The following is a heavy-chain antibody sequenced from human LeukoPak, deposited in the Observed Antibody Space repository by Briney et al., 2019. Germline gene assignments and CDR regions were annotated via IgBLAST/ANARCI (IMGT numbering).Heavy chain of an antibody. J-gene: IGHJ4*02. V-gene: IGHV3-53*01. D-gene: IGHD2-15*01. CDR1: GFTVSSNY. Sequence: GGSLRLSCAASGFTVSSNYMSWVRQAPGKGLEWVSVIYSGGSTYYADSVKGRFTISRDNSKNTLYLQMNSLRAEDTAVYYCAKQFSSAVGSAVDCWGQGTLVTVSS. CDR3: AKQFSSAVGSAVDC. CDR2: IYSGGST.